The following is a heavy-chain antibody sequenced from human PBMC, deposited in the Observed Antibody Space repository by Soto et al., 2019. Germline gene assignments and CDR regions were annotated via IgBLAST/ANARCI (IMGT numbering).Heavy chain of an antibody. CDR3: AAATGVMAAFVF. CDR1: GGPFNSYT. CDR2: LIPLLNIA. D-gene: IGHD6-13*01. V-gene: IGHV1-69*02. Sequence: QVQLVQSGAEVKKPGSSVKVSCKASGGPFNSYTFNWVRQAPGQGLEWLGRLIPLLNIANYAQPFQGRVSVTADTSTTTVYLEFSRLRADGTAVYFCAAATGVMAAFVFWGQGTLVTVSS. J-gene: IGHJ4*02.